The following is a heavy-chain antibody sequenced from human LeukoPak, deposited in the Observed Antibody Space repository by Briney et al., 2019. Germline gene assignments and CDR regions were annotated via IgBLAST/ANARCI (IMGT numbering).Heavy chain of an antibody. CDR1: GGSISSGDYF. CDR3: TRAYWIGFHFDS. CDR2: IYYSGTT. Sequence: SETLSLTCSVSGGSISSGDYFWTWIRQPPGKGLEYIGYIYYSGTTYYNPSLKSRITTSVDMSANQFSLRLTSVSAADTAVYYCTRAYWIGFHFDSWGQGILVSVSS. V-gene: IGHV4-30-4*01. J-gene: IGHJ4*02. D-gene: IGHD3-3*01.